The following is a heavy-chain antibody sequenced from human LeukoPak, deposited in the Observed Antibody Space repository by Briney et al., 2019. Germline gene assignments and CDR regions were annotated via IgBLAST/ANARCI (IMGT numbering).Heavy chain of an antibody. Sequence: ASVKVSCKASGYTFTSYAMHWVRQAPGQRLEWMGWINAGNGNTKYSQKFQGRVTITRDTSASTAYMELSSLRSEDTAVYYCARGPRVAAAGTIDYWGQGTLVTVSS. CDR2: INAGNGNT. V-gene: IGHV1-3*01. CDR3: ARGPRVAAAGTIDY. J-gene: IGHJ4*02. CDR1: GYTFTSYA. D-gene: IGHD6-13*01.